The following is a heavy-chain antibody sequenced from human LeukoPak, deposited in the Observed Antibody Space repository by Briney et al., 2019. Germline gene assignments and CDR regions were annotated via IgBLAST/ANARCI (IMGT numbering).Heavy chain of an antibody. CDR2: INPNSGGT. CDR1: GYTFTCYY. J-gene: IGHJ3*02. CDR3: ASDWGLSQLEYCSNTNCYMGAFDI. D-gene: IGHD2-2*02. V-gene: IGHV1-2*02. Sequence: ASVKVSCKASGYTFTCYYMHWVRPAPGQGLEWMGWINPNSGGTNYAQKFQGRVTMTRDTSISTAYMELSRLRSDDTAVYYCASDWGLSQLEYCSNTNCYMGAFDIWGQGTMVTVSS.